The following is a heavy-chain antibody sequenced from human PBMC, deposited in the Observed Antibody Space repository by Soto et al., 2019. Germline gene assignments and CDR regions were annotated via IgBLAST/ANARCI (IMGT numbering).Heavy chain of an antibody. CDR1: GGSISSSSYY. Sequence: PXXTLSLRYTVSGGSISSSSYYWGLIRKPPGKGLEWIGSIYYSGSTYYNPSLKSRVTISVDTSKNQFSLKLSSVTAADTAVYYCARLQQQLYPYNWFDPWGQGTLVTVSS. V-gene: IGHV4-39*01. CDR3: ARLQQQLYPYNWFDP. J-gene: IGHJ5*02. D-gene: IGHD6-13*01. CDR2: IYYSGST.